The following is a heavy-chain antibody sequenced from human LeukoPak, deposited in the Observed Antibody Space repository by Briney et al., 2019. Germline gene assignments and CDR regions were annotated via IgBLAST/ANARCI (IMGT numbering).Heavy chain of an antibody. J-gene: IGHJ5*02. CDR2: IYYSGST. V-gene: IGHV4-39*01. Sequence: PSETLSLTCTVSGGSISSSSYYWGWIRQPPGQGLVWIGSIYYSGSTYYNPPLKSRVTISVDTSKNQFSLKLSSVTAADTAVYYCARGNNWNLNWFDPWGQGTLVTVSS. CDR3: ARGNNWNLNWFDP. D-gene: IGHD1-20*01. CDR1: GGSISSSSYY.